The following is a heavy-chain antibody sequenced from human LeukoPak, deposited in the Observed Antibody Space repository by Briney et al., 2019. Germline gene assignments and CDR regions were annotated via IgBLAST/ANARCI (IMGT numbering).Heavy chain of an antibody. CDR2: IKQDGSEK. Sequence: GGSLRLSCEASGFTFSSYWMSWVRQAPGKGLEWVANIKQDGSEKYYVDSVKGRFTISRDNPKNSLYLQMNSLRAEDTAAYYCARDYYGSGNYFTGPCDYWGLGTLVTVSS. J-gene: IGHJ4*02. CDR3: ARDYYGSGNYFTGPCDY. CDR1: GFTFSSYW. D-gene: IGHD3-10*01. V-gene: IGHV3-7*05.